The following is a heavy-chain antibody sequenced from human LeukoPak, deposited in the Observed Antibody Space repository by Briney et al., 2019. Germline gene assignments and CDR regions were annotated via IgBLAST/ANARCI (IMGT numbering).Heavy chain of an antibody. J-gene: IGHJ4*02. D-gene: IGHD4-17*01. V-gene: IGHV4-59*01. CDR1: GGSISSYY. CDR3: ARVGHDYGDYVDY. Sequence: PSETLSLTCTVSGGSISSYYWSWIRQPPGKGLEWIGYVYYSGSTHYNPSLKSRVTISLDTSKNQFSLKLSSVTAADTAVYYCARVGHDYGDYVDYWGQGTLVTVSS. CDR2: VYYSGST.